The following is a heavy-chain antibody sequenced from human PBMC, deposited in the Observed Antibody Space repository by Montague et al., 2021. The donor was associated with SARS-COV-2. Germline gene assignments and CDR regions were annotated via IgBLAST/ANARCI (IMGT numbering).Heavy chain of an antibody. J-gene: IGHJ4*02. CDR1: GFNFIGNW. Sequence: SLRLSCAASGFNFIGNWMHWVRQAPGKGLEWVSRLNEYGTITSYADSVKGRFTISRDNAQNILYLQMNSLRVEDTAMYYCVRDLAGALGYWGPGTLVIVSS. CDR2: LNEYGTIT. V-gene: IGHV3-74*01. CDR3: VRDLAGALGY.